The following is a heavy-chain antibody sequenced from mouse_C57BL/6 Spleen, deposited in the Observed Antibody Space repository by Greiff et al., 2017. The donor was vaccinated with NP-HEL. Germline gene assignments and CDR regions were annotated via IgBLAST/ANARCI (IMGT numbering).Heavy chain of an antibody. CDR3: ARSEDYDVWYFYV. J-gene: IGHJ1*03. Sequence: QVQLQQPGAELVRPGSSVKLSCKASGYTFTSYWMDWVKQRPGQGLEWIGNIYPSDSETHYNQKFKDKATLTVDKSSSTAYMQLSSLTSEDSAVYYCARSEDYDVWYFYVWGTGTTVTVSS. V-gene: IGHV1-61*01. CDR1: GYTFTSYW. CDR2: IYPSDSET. D-gene: IGHD2-4*01.